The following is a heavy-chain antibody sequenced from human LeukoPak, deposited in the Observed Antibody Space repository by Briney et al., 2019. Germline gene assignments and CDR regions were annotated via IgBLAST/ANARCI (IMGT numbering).Heavy chain of an antibody. V-gene: IGHV4-39*07. D-gene: IGHD3-10*01. CDR3: ARDPPDYYGSGSYEA. Sequence: PSETLSLTCTVSGGSISSPGYYWGWIRQPPGKGLEWIGSIYYTGSTYCNPSLKSRVTISVDTSKNQFSLKLSSVTAADTAVYYCARDPPDYYGSGSYEAWGQGTLVTVSS. CDR1: GGSISSPGYY. J-gene: IGHJ5*02. CDR2: IYYTGST.